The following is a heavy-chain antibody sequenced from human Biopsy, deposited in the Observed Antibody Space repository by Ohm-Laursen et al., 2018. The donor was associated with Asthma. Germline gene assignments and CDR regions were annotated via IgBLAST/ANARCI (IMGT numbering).Heavy chain of an antibody. V-gene: IGHV1-3*01. CDR1: GYTFINYA. Sequence: ASVKASCKASGYTFINYAIHWARQAPGHSLEWMGWINAANGNTKYSQKFQGRLTISRDTSASTAYMDLSRLRSEDTAVYYCARTYFDFLTGQVHDAFAMWGQGTMVTVSS. CDR2: INAANGNT. D-gene: IGHD3-9*01. J-gene: IGHJ3*02. CDR3: ARTYFDFLTGQVHDAFAM.